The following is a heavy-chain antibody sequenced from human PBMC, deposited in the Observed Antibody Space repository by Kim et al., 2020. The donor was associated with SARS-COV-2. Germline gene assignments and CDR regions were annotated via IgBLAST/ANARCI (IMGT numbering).Heavy chain of an antibody. Sequence: GGSLRLSCVASGFTFSDSPMHWVRQASGKGLEWVGRIRSKANSYATAYAASVKGRFTISRDDSKYTASLQMNSLKTEDTAVYYCTNVPGTTLAFWDAFD. CDR1: GFTFSDSP. CDR3: TNVPGTTLAFWDAFD. J-gene: IGHJ3*02. D-gene: IGHD1-1*01. V-gene: IGHV3-73*01. CDR2: IRSKANSYAT.